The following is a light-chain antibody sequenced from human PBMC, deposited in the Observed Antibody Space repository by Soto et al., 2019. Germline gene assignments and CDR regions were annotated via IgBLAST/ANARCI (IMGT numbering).Light chain of an antibody. CDR1: QSVSSSY. V-gene: IGKV3-20*01. J-gene: IGKJ1*01. Sequence: EIVLTQSPGPLSLSPGERATLSCRSSQSVSSSYLAWYQQKPGQAPRLLIYAASSRATGIPDRFSGSGSGTDFTLTISRLEPEDFAVYYCQQYGNSPLWTFGQGTKVEI. CDR3: QQYGNSPLWT. CDR2: AAS.